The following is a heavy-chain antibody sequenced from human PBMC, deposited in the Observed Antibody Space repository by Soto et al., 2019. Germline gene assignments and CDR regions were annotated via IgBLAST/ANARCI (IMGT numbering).Heavy chain of an antibody. D-gene: IGHD6-19*01. V-gene: IGHV1-2*02. CDR2: INPNSGGT. Sequence: ASVKVSCKASGYTFSGFYMHWVRQAPGQGLGWMGWINPNSGGTKSAEKFQGRVTMTRDTSISTAYMELSRLTSDDTAVYYCASAAVTGTAGLDFWGQGTQVTVSS. CDR3: ASAAVTGTAGLDF. J-gene: IGHJ4*02. CDR1: GYTFSGFY.